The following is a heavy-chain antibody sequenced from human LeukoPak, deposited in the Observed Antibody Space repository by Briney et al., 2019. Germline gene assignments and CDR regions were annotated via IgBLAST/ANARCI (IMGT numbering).Heavy chain of an antibody. CDR2: IYYSGGNT. D-gene: IGHD6-6*01. J-gene: IGHJ4*02. CDR1: GFSFSTHA. Sequence: GSLTLSCAASGFSFSTHAMSWVRQAPGKGLEWVSTIYYSGGNTYSADSVKGRFTISRGNAKNMLFPQMNRLDAEDPAIYLRAKDQGQAVVARRFDSWGQGTLVTVSS. V-gene: IGHV3-23*01. CDR3: AKDQGQAVVARRFDS.